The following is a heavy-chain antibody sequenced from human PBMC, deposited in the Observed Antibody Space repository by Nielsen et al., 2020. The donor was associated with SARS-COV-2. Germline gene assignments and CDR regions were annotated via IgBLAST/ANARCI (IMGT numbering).Heavy chain of an antibody. CDR3: ARDKGGNSGD. Sequence: GESLKISCAASGFTFSNYVMNWVRQSPGKGLEWVSAISASGASTYYADSVKGRFTISRDNSKNTLYLQMNSLRAEDTAVYYCARDKGGNSGDWGQGTLVTVSS. CDR2: ISASGAST. V-gene: IGHV3-23*01. J-gene: IGHJ4*02. D-gene: IGHD4-23*01. CDR1: GFTFSNYV.